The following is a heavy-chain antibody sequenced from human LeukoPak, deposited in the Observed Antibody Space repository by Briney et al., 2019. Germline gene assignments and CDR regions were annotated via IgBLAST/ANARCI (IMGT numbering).Heavy chain of an antibody. CDR2: FSGSGGST. J-gene: IGHJ4*02. CDR1: GFTFRNCA. CDR3: ACRPSANLGPIDY. D-gene: IGHD2-2*01. V-gene: IGHV3-23*01. Sequence: GGSLRLSCAASGFTFRNCAMAGVRQIPGKGLEWVSVFSGSGGSTYYADSVKGRFTVSRDNSKNTLYLQMNNLRVDDTAIYYCACRPSANLGPIDYWGQGTLVTVSS.